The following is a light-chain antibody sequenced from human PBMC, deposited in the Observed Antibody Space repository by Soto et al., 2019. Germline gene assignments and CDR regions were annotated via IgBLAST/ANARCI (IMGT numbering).Light chain of an antibody. CDR3: AGWDDTLDAQV. Sequence: QAVVTQSPSASGTPGQRVTISCSGSRSNIGRKFVYWYQHVPGTAPRLPIQRNNERPSGVPDRFSGSKSGTSVSLAISGLRSDDEATYYCAGWDDTLDAQVFGGGTKLTVL. CDR1: RSNIGRKF. V-gene: IGLV1-47*01. J-gene: IGLJ3*02. CDR2: RNN.